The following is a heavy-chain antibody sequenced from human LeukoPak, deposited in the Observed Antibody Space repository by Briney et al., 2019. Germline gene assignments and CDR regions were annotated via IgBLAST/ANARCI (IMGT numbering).Heavy chain of an antibody. CDR3: ARGRGWITIFGVGPPTIGFDP. CDR2: INHSGST. Sequence: PSETLSLTCAVYGGSFSGYYWSWIRQPPGKGPEWIGEINHSGSTNYNPSLKSRVTISVDTSKNQFSLKLSSVTAADTAVYYCARGRGWITIFGVGPPTIGFDPWGQGTLVTVSS. V-gene: IGHV4-34*01. D-gene: IGHD3-3*01. J-gene: IGHJ5*02. CDR1: GGSFSGYY.